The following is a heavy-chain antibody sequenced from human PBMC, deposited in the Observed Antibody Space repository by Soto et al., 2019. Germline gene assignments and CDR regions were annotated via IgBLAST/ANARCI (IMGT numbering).Heavy chain of an antibody. Sequence: QVQLVESGGGMAQAGTSLRLSCTGSGFTFNSVSQHWVRQGPDKGLEWVAVVSFDGKVTYYADSVKGRFTVSRDISKNTMYLQANSLRPEYTAVYYCAREPYGDSQYFDYWGQGTPVTVSS. CDR2: VSFDGKVT. D-gene: IGHD2-21*02. CDR3: AREPYGDSQYFDY. V-gene: IGHV3-30*04. CDR1: GFTFNSVS. J-gene: IGHJ4*02.